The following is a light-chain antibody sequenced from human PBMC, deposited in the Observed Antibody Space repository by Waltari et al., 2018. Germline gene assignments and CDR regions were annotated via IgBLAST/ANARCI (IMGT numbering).Light chain of an antibody. CDR3: QSYDTSLRSSV. V-gene: IGLV1-40*01. CDR2: RNT. CDR1: SPNIGAAYD. Sequence: QSVLTQPPSVSGAPGQRVTISCTGSSPNIGAAYDVHWCQQIPGTAPKLLIYRNTNRPSGVPDRFSGSKSGTSASLAITGLQAEDEADYYCQSYDTSLRSSVFGGGTKLTVL. J-gene: IGLJ2*01.